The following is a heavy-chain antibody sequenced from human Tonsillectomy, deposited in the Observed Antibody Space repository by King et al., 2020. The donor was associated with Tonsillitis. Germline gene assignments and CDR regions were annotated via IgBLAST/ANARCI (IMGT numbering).Heavy chain of an antibody. Sequence: VQLVESEEGLVQPGGSLRLSCAASGFTFSNYWMSWVRQAPGKGLEWVANIKQDGSEKYYVDSVKGRFTISRDNAKNSLYLQMNSLRAEDTAVYYCARIKLLWWGNDAFDIWGQGTMVTVSS. J-gene: IGHJ3*02. CDR1: GFTFSNYW. V-gene: IGHV3-7*01. CDR3: ARIKLLWWGNDAFDI. D-gene: IGHD2-21*01. CDR2: IKQDGSEK.